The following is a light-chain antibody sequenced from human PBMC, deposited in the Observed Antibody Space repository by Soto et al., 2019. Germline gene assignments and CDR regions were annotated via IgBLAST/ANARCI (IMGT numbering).Light chain of an antibody. CDR3: SADIARSTLV. CDR1: MRDVGAYNL. Sequence: QSALTQPASVSGSAGQSITISCSGTMRDVGAYNLVSWYQQHPGTAPKLIIYEVRNRPSGISSRFSGSRSGNTASLTISGLQSEDEGDYYCSADIARSTLVFGGGTKVTVL. V-gene: IGLV2-14*01. J-gene: IGLJ3*02. CDR2: EVR.